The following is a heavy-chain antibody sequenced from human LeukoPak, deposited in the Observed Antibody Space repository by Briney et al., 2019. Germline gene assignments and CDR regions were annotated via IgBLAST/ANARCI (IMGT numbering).Heavy chain of an antibody. V-gene: IGHV4-34*01. CDR3: AREGGRLGDAGGVYYYGMDV. CDR2: INHSGST. J-gene: IGHJ6*02. Sequence: SETLSLTCAVYGGSFSGYYWSWIRQPPGKGLEWIGEINHSGSTNYNPSLKSRVTISVDTSKNQFSLKLSSVTAADTAVYYCAREGGRLGDAGGVYYYGMDVWGQGTTVTVSS. D-gene: IGHD3-16*01. CDR1: GGSFSGYY.